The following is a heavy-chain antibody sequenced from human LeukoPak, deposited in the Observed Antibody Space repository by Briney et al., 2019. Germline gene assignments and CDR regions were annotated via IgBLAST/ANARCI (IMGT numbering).Heavy chain of an antibody. Sequence: SVKVSCKASGGTFSSYAISWVRQAPGQGLEWMGRIIPIFGIANYAQKFQGRVTITADKSTSTAYMELSSLRSEDTAVCYCARVIAAAGTRWFDPWGQGTLVTVSS. CDR1: GGTFSSYA. D-gene: IGHD6-13*01. V-gene: IGHV1-69*04. CDR2: IIPIFGIA. CDR3: ARVIAAAGTRWFDP. J-gene: IGHJ5*02.